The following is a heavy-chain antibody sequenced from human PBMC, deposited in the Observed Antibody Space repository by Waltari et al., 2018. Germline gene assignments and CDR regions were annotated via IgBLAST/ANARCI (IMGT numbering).Heavy chain of an antibody. Sequence: QVQLQESGPGQVKPSETLSIPCTVSNGSITSLFWNWIRQSPEKGLEWIGYIYYTGSTDYNPSLKSRVTISVDTAKNQFSLRLNSVTAADTGVYYCARGRIHYTSNWFDPWGQGTLVTVSS. J-gene: IGHJ5*02. CDR2: IYYTGST. V-gene: IGHV4-59*11. CDR1: NGSITSLF. CDR3: ARGRIHYTSNWFDP. D-gene: IGHD3-10*01.